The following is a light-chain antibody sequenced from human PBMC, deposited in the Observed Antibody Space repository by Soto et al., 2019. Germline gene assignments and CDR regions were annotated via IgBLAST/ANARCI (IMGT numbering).Light chain of an antibody. CDR1: QSVSSN. Sequence: EIVMTQSPATLSVSLGERATLSCRASQSVSSNLAWYQQKPGQAPRLLIYGASTRATGIPARFSGSGSGTEFTLTISSLQSEDFAVYYCQQYNNWPRGFGQGTKLDIK. CDR3: QQYNNWPRG. V-gene: IGKV3-15*01. J-gene: IGKJ1*01. CDR2: GAS.